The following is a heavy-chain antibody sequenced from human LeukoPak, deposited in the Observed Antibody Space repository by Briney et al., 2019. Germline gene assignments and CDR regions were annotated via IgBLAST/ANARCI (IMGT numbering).Heavy chain of an antibody. J-gene: IGHJ6*02. Sequence: GASVKVSCKASGYTFTSYDINWVRQATGQGLEWMGWMNPNSGNTGYAQKFQGRVTMTRNTSISTAYMELSSLRSEDTAVCYCARVKVMTIFGVVIPLNYGMDVWGQGTTVTVSS. CDR2: MNPNSGNT. D-gene: IGHD3-3*01. CDR1: GYTFTSYD. V-gene: IGHV1-8*01. CDR3: ARVKVMTIFGVVIPLNYGMDV.